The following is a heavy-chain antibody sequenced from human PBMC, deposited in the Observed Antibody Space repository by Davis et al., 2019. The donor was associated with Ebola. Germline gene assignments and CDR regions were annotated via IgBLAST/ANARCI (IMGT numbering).Heavy chain of an antibody. J-gene: IGHJ6*02. CDR1: GFTFSNYG. D-gene: IGHD2/OR15-2a*01. CDR2: IGDIGNHI. Sequence: GESLKISCAASGFTFSNYGMYWVRQAPGKGLEWLSYIGDIGNHISYADSVEGRFTISRDNAKNSLYLEMNSLRDEDTAVYYCARRIRGISRGAIDVWGQGTTVTVSS. CDR3: ARRIRGISRGAIDV. V-gene: IGHV3-48*02.